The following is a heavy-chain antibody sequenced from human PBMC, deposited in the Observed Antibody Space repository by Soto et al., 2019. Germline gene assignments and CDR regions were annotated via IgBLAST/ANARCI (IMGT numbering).Heavy chain of an antibody. CDR3: ARDWKAVAGIGMDV. CDR2: IIPILGIA. D-gene: IGHD6-19*01. V-gene: IGHV1-69*04. Sequence: SVKVSCKASGYTFTRSGISWVRQAPGQGLEWMGRIIPILGIANYAQKFQGRVTITADKSTSTAYMELSSLRSEDTAVYYCARDWKAVAGIGMDVWGQGTTVTVSS. CDR1: GYTFTRSG. J-gene: IGHJ6*02.